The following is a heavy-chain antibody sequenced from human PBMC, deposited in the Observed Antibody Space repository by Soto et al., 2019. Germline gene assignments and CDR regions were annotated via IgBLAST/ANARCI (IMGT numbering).Heavy chain of an antibody. Sequence: DVQLVESGGGLVQAGKSLRLSCAASGFTFDDYAMDWVRQAPGKGLEWVSSLSWNSGRIGYADSVKGRFSISRDNAKNSLYLQLNSLRPEDTAFYYCTKGPCSDGGCYFDSWGQGTLVTVSS. CDR2: LSWNSGRI. V-gene: IGHV3-9*01. J-gene: IGHJ5*01. CDR1: GFTFDDYA. CDR3: TKGPCSDGGCYFDS. D-gene: IGHD2-15*01.